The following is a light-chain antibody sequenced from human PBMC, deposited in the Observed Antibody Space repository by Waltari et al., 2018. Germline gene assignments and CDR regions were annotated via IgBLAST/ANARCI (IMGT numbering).Light chain of an antibody. V-gene: IGLV2-14*03. CDR2: DVT. J-gene: IGLJ2*01. CDR3: NSYASNSNGL. CDR1: SSDVGSYNY. Sequence: QSALTQPASVSGSPGQSITISCTGTSSDVGSYNYVSWYQHHPGKAPKLIIHDVTYRPSGVPSRFSGSKSGNTASLTISGLQAADEAHYYCNSYASNSNGLFGGGTKLTIL.